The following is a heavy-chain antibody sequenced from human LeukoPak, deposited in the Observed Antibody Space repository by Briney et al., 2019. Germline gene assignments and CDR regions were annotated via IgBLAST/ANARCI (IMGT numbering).Heavy chain of an antibody. V-gene: IGHV4-34*01. CDR1: GGSFSGYY. Sequence: SETLSLTCAVYGGSFSGYYWSWIRQPPGKGLEWIGEINYSGSTNYNPSLKSRVTISVDTSKNQFSLKLSSVTAADTAVYYCARGYRYYYYMDVWGKGTTVTVSS. CDR3: ARGYRYYYYMDV. CDR2: INYSGST. J-gene: IGHJ6*03. D-gene: IGHD3-16*02.